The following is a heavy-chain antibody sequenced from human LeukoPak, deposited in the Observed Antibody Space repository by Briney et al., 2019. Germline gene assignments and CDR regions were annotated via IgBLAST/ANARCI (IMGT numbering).Heavy chain of an antibody. CDR1: GGSISSYY. CDR2: IYTSGST. CDR3: ARDWTTVTTTRFDP. Sequence: SETLSLTCTVSGGSISSYYWSWIRQPAGKGLEWIGRIYTSGSTNYNPSLKSRVTTSVDTSKNQFSLKLSSVTAADTAVYYCARDWTTVTTTRFDPWGQGTLVTVSS. V-gene: IGHV4-4*07. J-gene: IGHJ5*02. D-gene: IGHD4-17*01.